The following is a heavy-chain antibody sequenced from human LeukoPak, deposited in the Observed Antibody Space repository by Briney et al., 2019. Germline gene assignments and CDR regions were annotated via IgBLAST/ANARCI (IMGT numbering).Heavy chain of an antibody. CDR1: GFTFSGSA. J-gene: IGHJ4*02. CDR2: IRSKANSYAT. CDR3: TRLGSYSGGPADY. D-gene: IGHD1-26*01. V-gene: IGHV3-73*01. Sequence: GGSLKLFCAASGFTFSGSAMHWVRQASGKGLEWIGRIRSKANSYATAYAASVKGRFTISRDDSKNTAYLQMNSLKTEDTAMYYCTRLGSYSGGPADYWGQGTLSPSPQ.